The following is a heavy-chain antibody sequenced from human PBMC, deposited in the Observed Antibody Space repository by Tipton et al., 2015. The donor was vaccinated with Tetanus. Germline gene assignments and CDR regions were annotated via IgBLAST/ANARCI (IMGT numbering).Heavy chain of an antibody. D-gene: IGHD3-10*01. CDR1: GFTFSSYA. CDR2: VSGSGDST. CDR3: AKDSVRGQLGGFDY. Sequence: SLRLSCAASGFTFSSYAMSWVRQAPGKGLEWVSAVSGSGDSTYYADSVKGRFTVSRDNSKNTLYLQMNSLRAEDTAVYYCAKDSVRGQLGGFDYWGQGTLVTVSS. J-gene: IGHJ4*02. V-gene: IGHV3-23*01.